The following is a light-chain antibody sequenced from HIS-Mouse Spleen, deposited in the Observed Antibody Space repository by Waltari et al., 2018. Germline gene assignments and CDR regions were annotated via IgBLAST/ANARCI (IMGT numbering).Light chain of an antibody. V-gene: IGLV3-21*03. Sequence: SYELTQPPSGSVSPGKTARITWGGNNIGSKSVHWYQQKPGQAPVLVVYDDSDRPSGIPERFSGSNSGNTATLTISRVEAGDEADYYCQVWDSSSDHVVFGGGTKLTVL. CDR2: DDS. CDR1: NIGSKS. CDR3: QVWDSSSDHVV. J-gene: IGLJ2*01.